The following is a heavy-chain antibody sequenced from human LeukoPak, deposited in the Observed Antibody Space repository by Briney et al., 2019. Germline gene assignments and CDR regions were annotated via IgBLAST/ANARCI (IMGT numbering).Heavy chain of an antibody. CDR1: GFILSDYN. CDR3: TRDVSATARAYDY. J-gene: IGHJ4*02. CDR2: IAISGTYI. V-gene: IGHV3-21*01. Sequence: PGGSLRLSCAASGFILSDYNMNWVRQAPGKGLGWVSFIAISGTYITYADSVKGRFTISRENAKNSLYLQMNSLRAEDTAVYYCTRDVSATARAYDYWGQGTLVTVSS. D-gene: IGHD1-26*01.